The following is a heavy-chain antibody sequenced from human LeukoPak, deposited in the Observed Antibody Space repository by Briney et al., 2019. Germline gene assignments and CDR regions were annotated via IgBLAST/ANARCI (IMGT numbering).Heavy chain of an antibody. CDR3: ARLSMVRGDHYFGY. CDR2: ISAYNGNT. CDR1: GYTFTSYG. J-gene: IGHJ4*02. V-gene: IGHV1-18*01. D-gene: IGHD3-10*01. Sequence: GASVKVSCKASGYTFTSYGISWVRQAPGQGLEWMGWISAYNGNTNYAQKLQGRVTMTTDTSTSTAYMELRSLRSDDTAVYYCARLSMVRGDHYFGYWGQGTLVTDSS.